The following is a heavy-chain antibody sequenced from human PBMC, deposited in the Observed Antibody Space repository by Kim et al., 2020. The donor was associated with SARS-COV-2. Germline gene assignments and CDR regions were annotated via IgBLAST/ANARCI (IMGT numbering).Heavy chain of an antibody. CDR2: IYYSGST. CDR3: ARDRFGMVRGGYYYYGMDV. CDR1: GGSISSYY. Sequence: SETLSLTCTVSGGSISSYYWSWIRQPPGKGLEWIGYIYYSGSTNYNPSLKSRVTISVDTSKNQFSLKLSSVTAADTAVYYCARDRFGMVRGGYYYYGMDVWGQGTTVTVSS. D-gene: IGHD3-10*01. V-gene: IGHV4-59*13. J-gene: IGHJ6*02.